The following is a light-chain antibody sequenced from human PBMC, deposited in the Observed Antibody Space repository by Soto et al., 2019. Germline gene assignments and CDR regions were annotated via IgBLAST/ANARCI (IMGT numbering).Light chain of an antibody. V-gene: IGLV1-40*01. CDR3: QSYDSSLSAVL. Sequence: QSVLTQPPSVSGAPGQKVTISCTGSSSNIGAGYDVHWYRQLPGTAPKLLIYTNTNRPSGVPDRFSGSKSGASASLAIAGLQAADEADYYCQSYDSSLSAVLFGGGTKLTVL. CDR1: SSNIGAGYD. CDR2: TNT. J-gene: IGLJ3*02.